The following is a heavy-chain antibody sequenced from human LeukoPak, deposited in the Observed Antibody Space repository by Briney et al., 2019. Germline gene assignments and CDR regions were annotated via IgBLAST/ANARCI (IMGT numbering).Heavy chain of an antibody. Sequence: GASVKVSCMSSVYTFTGHYLHGVRQAPGQGPEGMGWINPNTGGTKYAQRFQGRVTITRHTPLNTLFMELSSLKSDDTAVYYCARDRSFMVRGDSFAFDIWGQGTTVIVSS. D-gene: IGHD3-10*01. CDR2: INPNTGGT. V-gene: IGHV1-2*02. CDR1: VYTFTGHY. CDR3: ARDRSFMVRGDSFAFDI. J-gene: IGHJ3*02.